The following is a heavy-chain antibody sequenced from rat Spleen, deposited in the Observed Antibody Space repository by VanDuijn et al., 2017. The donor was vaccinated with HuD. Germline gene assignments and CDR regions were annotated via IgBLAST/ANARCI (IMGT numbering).Heavy chain of an antibody. V-gene: IGHV5-25*01. CDR1: GFTFSNYY. Sequence: EVQLVESGGGLVQPGRSLKLSCAASGFTFSNYYMAWVRQAPTKGLEWVASITTDGGKTYYRDSVKGRVTISRDNAESTLYLQINSLGSEDTATYYCASILWVPPYFDYWGQGVMVTVSS. CDR3: ASILWVPPYFDY. J-gene: IGHJ2*01. CDR2: ITTDGGKT. D-gene: IGHD1-7*01.